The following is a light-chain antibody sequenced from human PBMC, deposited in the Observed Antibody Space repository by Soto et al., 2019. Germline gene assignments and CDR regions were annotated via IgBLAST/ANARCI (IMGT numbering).Light chain of an antibody. CDR2: GAS. CDR1: QSVARN. J-gene: IGKJ3*01. V-gene: IGKV3-15*01. Sequence: EKVMTQSPATLSVSPGERATLSCRATQSVARNLAWYQQKPGQAPRLLIYGASTRATGIPARFSGSGSGTEFTLTISSLQSEDVAVYYCQQLKNWPPQFTFGPGTKVDI. CDR3: QQLKNWPPQFT.